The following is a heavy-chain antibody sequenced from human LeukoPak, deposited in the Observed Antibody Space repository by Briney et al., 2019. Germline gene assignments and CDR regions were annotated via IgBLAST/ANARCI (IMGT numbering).Heavy chain of an antibody. V-gene: IGHV1-2*02. CDR1: GYPFIGNY. Sequence: ASVKVSCKASGYPFIGNYIHWVRQSPGQGLEWMGWINPNSGGTQYSQKFQGRVTLTRDTSITTGYMELSGLTSDDTAVYYCASLSYYDLSGYFYWGQGTLVTVSS. CDR2: INPNSGGT. J-gene: IGHJ4*02. CDR3: ASLSYYDLSGYFY. D-gene: IGHD3-22*01.